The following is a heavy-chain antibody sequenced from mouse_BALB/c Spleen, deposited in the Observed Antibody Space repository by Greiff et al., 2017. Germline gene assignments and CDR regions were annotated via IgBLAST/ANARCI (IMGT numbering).Heavy chain of an antibody. D-gene: IGHD1-1*01. Sequence: LQQPGSELVRPGASVKLSCKASGYTFTSYWMHWVKQRPGQGLEWIGNIYPGSGSTNYDEKFKSKATLTVDTSSSTAYMQLNSLTSEDSAVYYCTRGGYYYGSSYEFAYWGQGTLVTVSA. CDR3: TRGGYYYGSSYEFAY. J-gene: IGHJ3*01. V-gene: IGHV1S22*01. CDR1: GYTFTSYW. CDR2: IYPGSGST.